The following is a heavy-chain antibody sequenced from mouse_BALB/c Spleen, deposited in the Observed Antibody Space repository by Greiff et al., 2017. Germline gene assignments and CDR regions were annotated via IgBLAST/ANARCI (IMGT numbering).Heavy chain of an antibody. CDR2: IWAGGST. CDR3: ARDLTYYGGPYYAMDY. J-gene: IGHJ4*01. V-gene: IGHV2-9*02. CDR1: GFSLTSYG. Sequence: VMLVESGPGLVAPSQSLSITCTVSGFSLTSYGVHWVRQPPGKGLEWLGVIWAGGSTNYNSALMSRLSISKDNSKSQVFLKMNSLQTDDTAMYYCARDLTYYGGPYYAMDYWGQGTSVTVSS. D-gene: IGHD1-1*01.